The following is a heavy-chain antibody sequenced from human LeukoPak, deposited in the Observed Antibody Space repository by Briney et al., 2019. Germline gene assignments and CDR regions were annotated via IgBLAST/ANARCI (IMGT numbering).Heavy chain of an antibody. Sequence: ASVKVSCKASGYTFTNYGTFWVRQAPGQGLEWMGWISAYSGNTNYAQKLQGRVTMTTETSTSTAYMELESLRSDDTAVYYCAISQGSYYDTSGYLGGGYWGQGTLVTVSS. CDR3: AISQGSYYDTSGYLGGGY. V-gene: IGHV1-18*01. CDR1: GYTFTNYG. D-gene: IGHD3-22*01. CDR2: ISAYSGNT. J-gene: IGHJ4*02.